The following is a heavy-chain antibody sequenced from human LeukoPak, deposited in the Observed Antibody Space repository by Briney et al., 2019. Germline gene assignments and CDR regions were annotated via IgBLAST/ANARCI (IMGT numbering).Heavy chain of an antibody. CDR2: ISYDGSNK. J-gene: IGHJ4*02. V-gene: IGHV3-30-3*01. Sequence: GGSLRLSCAASGFTFSSYAMHWVRQAPGKGLEWVAVISYDGSNKYYADSVKGRFTISRDNSKNTPYLQMNSLRAEDTAVYYCARESPVGSFFDYWGQGTLVTVSS. CDR1: GFTFSSYA. CDR3: ARESPVGSFFDY. D-gene: IGHD6-13*01.